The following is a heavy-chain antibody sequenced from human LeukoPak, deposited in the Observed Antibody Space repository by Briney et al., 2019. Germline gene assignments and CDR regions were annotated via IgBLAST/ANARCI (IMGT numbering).Heavy chain of an antibody. Sequence: GGSLRLSCAASGFTFSSYEMNWVRQAPGKGLEWVSYISSSGSTIYYADSVKGRFTISRDNAKNSLYLQMNSLRAEDTAVYYCARDGVDYYYYYMDVWGKGTTVTVSS. V-gene: IGHV3-48*03. D-gene: IGHD3-3*01. J-gene: IGHJ6*03. CDR2: ISSSGSTI. CDR1: GFTFSSYE. CDR3: ARDGVDYYYYYMDV.